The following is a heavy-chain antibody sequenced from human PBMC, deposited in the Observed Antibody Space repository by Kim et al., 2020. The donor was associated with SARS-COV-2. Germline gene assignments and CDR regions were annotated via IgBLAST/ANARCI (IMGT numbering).Heavy chain of an antibody. CDR1: GGSISSSSYY. CDR3: ARQKVRAGIVVVVAATLDP. Sequence: SETLSLTCTVSGGSISSSSYYWGWIRQPPGKGLEWIGSIYYSGSTYYNPSLKSRVTISVETSKHQFSLKLSSVTAADTAVYYCARQKVRAGIVVVVAATLDPGGQGTLVTVSS. J-gene: IGHJ5*02. V-gene: IGHV4-39*01. CDR2: IYYSGST. D-gene: IGHD2-15*01.